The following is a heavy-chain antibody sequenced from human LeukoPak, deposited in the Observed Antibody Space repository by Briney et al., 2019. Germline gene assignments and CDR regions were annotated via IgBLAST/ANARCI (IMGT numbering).Heavy chain of an antibody. Sequence: GGSLRLSCAVSGFTFSDYGRHWVRQAPGKGLEYISAITSNGGSTYHADSVKGRFTISKDNSKNTLYLHMSSLRTEDTAVYYCVKGQQRLEARDFDYWGQGTLVTVSS. D-gene: IGHD6-25*01. CDR3: VKGQQRLEARDFDY. J-gene: IGHJ4*01. CDR2: ITSNGGST. V-gene: IGHV3-64D*06. CDR1: GFTFSDYG.